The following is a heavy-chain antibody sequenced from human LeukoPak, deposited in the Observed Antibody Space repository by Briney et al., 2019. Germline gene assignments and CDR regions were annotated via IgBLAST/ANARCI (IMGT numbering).Heavy chain of an antibody. Sequence: KSGGSLRLSCAASGFTFSSYSMNWVRQAPGKGLEWVSSISSSSSYIYYADSVKGRFTISRDNAKNSLYLQMNSLRAEDTAVYYCARDLRLYSSGWVFFDYWGQGILVTVSS. CDR3: ARDLRLYSSGWVFFDY. CDR2: ISSSSSYI. CDR1: GFTFSSYS. J-gene: IGHJ4*02. D-gene: IGHD6-19*01. V-gene: IGHV3-21*01.